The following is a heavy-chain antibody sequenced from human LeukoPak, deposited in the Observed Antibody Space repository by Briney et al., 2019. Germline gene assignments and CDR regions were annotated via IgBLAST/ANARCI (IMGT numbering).Heavy chain of an antibody. J-gene: IGHJ4*02. CDR2: IYPGDSDT. CDR1: GYSFTSYW. V-gene: IGHV5-51*01. Sequence: GESLKISCKGSGYSFTSYWIGWVRQMPGKGLEWMGIIYPGDSDTRYSPSFQGQVTISADKSISTAYLQWSSLKASDTAMYYCARQGIRFLEWLPFDYWGQGTLVTVSS. CDR3: ARQGIRFLEWLPFDY. D-gene: IGHD3-3*01.